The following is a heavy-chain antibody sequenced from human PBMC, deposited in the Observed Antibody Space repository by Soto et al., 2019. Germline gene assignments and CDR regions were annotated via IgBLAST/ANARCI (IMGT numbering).Heavy chain of an antibody. J-gene: IGHJ4*02. CDR3: AKGPLGYCSGGSCYRSDY. CDR2: ISYDGSNK. V-gene: IGHV3-30*18. CDR1: GFTFSSYG. Sequence: GGSLRLSCAASGFTFSSYGMHWVRQAPGKGLEWVAVISYDGSNKYYADSVKGRFTISRDNSKNTLYLQMNSLRAEDTAVYYCAKGPLGYCSGGSCYRSDYWGQGTLVTVSS. D-gene: IGHD2-15*01.